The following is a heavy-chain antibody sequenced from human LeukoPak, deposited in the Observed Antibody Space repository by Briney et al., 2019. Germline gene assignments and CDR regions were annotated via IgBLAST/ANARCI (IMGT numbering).Heavy chain of an antibody. CDR1: GITFSSYA. D-gene: IGHD2-15*01. V-gene: IGHV3-23*01. Sequence: GGSLRLSCAASGITFSSYAMSWVRQAPGKGLEWVSAISGSGGSTYYADSVKGRFTISRDNSKNTLYLQMNSLRAEDTAVYYCAKDARTDYCSGSSCYRIDWFDPWGQGTLVTVSS. CDR2: ISGSGGST. J-gene: IGHJ5*02. CDR3: AKDARTDYCSGSSCYRIDWFDP.